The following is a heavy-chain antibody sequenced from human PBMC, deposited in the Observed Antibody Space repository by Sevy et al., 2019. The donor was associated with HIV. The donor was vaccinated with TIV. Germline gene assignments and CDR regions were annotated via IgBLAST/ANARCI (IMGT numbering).Heavy chain of an antibody. CDR3: AKGNYETGTQYFDY. CDR2: ITGGGGST. Sequence: GESLKISCAASGFTFNNYGMFWVRQAPEEGLEWVSGITGGGGSTYYAASVKGRFTVSRDSSRNTRYLQMNSLRVEDTAVYYCAKGNYETGTQYFDYWGQGILVTVSS. CDR1: GFTFNNYG. V-gene: IGHV3-23*01. J-gene: IGHJ4*02. D-gene: IGHD3-22*01.